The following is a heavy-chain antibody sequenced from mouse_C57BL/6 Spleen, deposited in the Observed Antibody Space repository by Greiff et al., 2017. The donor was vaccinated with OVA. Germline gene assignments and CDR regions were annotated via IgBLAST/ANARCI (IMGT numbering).Heavy chain of an antibody. CDR2: IWSDGST. J-gene: IGHJ4*01. CDR1: GFSLTSYG. V-gene: IGHV2-6-1*01. Sequence: VQLQQSGPGLVAPSQSLSITCTVSGFSLTSYGVHWVRQPPGKGLEWLVVIWSDGSTTYNSALKSRLSISKDNSKSQVFLKMNSLQTDDTAMYYCARQPGYYYGSSPMDYWGQGTSVTVSS. D-gene: IGHD1-1*01. CDR3: ARQPGYYYGSSPMDY.